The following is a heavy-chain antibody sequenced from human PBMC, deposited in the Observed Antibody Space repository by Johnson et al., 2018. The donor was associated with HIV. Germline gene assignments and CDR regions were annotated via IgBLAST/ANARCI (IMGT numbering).Heavy chain of an antibody. Sequence: QVQLVESGGGLVQPGGSLRLSCEASGFTFSDYYMSWIRQAPGKGLEWVSYISSSGSTIYYADSVKGRFTISRDNSKNTLYLQMNGLRAEDTAVYYCARESANSGRYSGAFDVWGQGTMVIVSS. CDR1: GFTFSDYY. CDR2: ISSSGSTI. V-gene: IGHV3-11*01. CDR3: ARESANSGRYSGAFDV. J-gene: IGHJ3*01. D-gene: IGHD1-26*01.